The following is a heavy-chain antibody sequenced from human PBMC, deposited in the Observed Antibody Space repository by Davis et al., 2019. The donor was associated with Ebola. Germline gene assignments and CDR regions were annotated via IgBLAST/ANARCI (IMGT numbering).Heavy chain of an antibody. V-gene: IGHV1-8*02. D-gene: IGHD2-15*01. CDR2: MNPNSGNT. CDR1: GGTFSSYA. Sequence: ASVKVSCKASGGTFSSYAISWVRQATGQGLEWMGWMNPNSGNTGYAQKFQGRVTMTRNTSISTAYMELSSLRSEDTAVYYCARAAAHWYFDLWGRGTLVTVSS. J-gene: IGHJ2*01. CDR3: ARAAAHWYFDL.